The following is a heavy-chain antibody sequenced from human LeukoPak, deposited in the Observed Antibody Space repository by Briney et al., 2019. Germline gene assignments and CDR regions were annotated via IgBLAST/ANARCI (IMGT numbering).Heavy chain of an antibody. CDR1: GGSFSGYY. CDR2: INHSGST. CDR3: ARHNPYYYGSGSYSDLDY. V-gene: IGHV4-34*01. J-gene: IGHJ4*02. Sequence: SEALSLTCAVYGGSFSGYYWSWIRQPPGKGLEWIGEINHSGSTNYNPSLKSRVTISVDTSKNQFSLKLSSVTAADTAVYYCARHNPYYYGSGSYSDLDYWGQGTLVTVSS. D-gene: IGHD3-10*01.